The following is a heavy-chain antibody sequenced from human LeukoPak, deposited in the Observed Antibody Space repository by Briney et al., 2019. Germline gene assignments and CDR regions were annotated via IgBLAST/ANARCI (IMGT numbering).Heavy chain of an antibody. V-gene: IGHV4-59*01. CDR1: GGSISSYY. Sequence: SESLSLTCTVSGGSISSYYWSWIRQPPGKGLEWIGYIYCSGSTNYNPSLKSRVTISVDTSKNKFSLKLSSVTAADTAVYYCAREGWYYYDSSGENAFDIWGQGTMVTVSS. CDR2: IYCSGST. D-gene: IGHD3-22*01. CDR3: AREGWYYYDSSGENAFDI. J-gene: IGHJ3*02.